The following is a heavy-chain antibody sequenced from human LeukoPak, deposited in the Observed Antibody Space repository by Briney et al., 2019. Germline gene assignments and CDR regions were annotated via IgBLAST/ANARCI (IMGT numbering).Heavy chain of an antibody. J-gene: IGHJ6*02. CDR1: GGSFSGYY. CDR3: ARMTERYSSGWDHSYPYGMET. CDR2: INHSGST. D-gene: IGHD6-19*01. V-gene: IGHV4-34*01. Sequence: SETLTLTCAVYGGSFSGYYGRWIRQPPGKGLVWIGEINHSGSTHFFPALETRITKTVDTSKNPFSLKLSSVTGADTGVYYCARMTERYSSGWDHSYPYGMETSGQGTTGTVSS.